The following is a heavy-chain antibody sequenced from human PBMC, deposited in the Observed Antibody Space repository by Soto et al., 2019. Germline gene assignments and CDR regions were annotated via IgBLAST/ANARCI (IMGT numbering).Heavy chain of an antibody. CDR2: ISYDGSNK. CDR1: GFTFSSYA. Sequence: GGSLRLSCAASGFTFSSYAMHWVRQAPGKGLEWVAVISYDGSNKYYADSVKGRFTISRDNPKNTLYLQMNSLRAEDTAVYYCARGSAGTDAFDIWGQGTMVTVSS. J-gene: IGHJ3*02. V-gene: IGHV3-30-3*01. D-gene: IGHD6-13*01. CDR3: ARGSAGTDAFDI.